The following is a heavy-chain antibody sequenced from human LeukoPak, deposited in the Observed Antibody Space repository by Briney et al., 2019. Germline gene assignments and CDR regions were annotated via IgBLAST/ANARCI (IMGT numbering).Heavy chain of an antibody. V-gene: IGHV4-34*01. J-gene: IGHJ6*03. D-gene: IGHD6-19*01. CDR3: ARGEGTLAGRRWHYYFYYYMDV. CDR2: INHSGTT. CDR1: GGSFSDYY. Sequence: PSETLSLTCVVYGGSFSDYYWSWVRQPPGKGLEWIGEINHSGTTKYSPSLTSRLTISIHTSNNQFSLNLNSVTAADTAVYYCARGEGTLAGRRWHYYFYYYMDVWGKGTTVTISS.